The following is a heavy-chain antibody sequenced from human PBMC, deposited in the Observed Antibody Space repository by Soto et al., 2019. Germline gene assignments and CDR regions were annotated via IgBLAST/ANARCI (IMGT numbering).Heavy chain of an antibody. Sequence: EVQLVESGGGLVKPGGSLRLSCAASGFTFSSYSMNWVRQAPGKGLEWVSSISSSSSYIYYADSVKGRFTISRDNAKNSLYLQMNSLRVEDTAVYYCARDRSRRPPYYYGSGSYNWFDPWGQGTLVTVSS. V-gene: IGHV3-21*01. CDR2: ISSSSSYI. CDR3: ARDRSRRPPYYYGSGSYNWFDP. CDR1: GFTFSSYS. J-gene: IGHJ5*02. D-gene: IGHD3-10*01.